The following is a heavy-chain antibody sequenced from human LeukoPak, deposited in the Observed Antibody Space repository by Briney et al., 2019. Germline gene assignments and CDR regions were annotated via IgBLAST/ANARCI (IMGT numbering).Heavy chain of an antibody. CDR2: IKSDGSST. CDR1: GFTFSSYW. CDR3: ARSGSYFGDY. V-gene: IGHV3-74*01. D-gene: IGHD1-26*01. Sequence: SGGSLRLSCAASGFTFSSYWMHWVRQAPGKGLVWVSRIKSDGSSTSYADSVKGRFTISRDNAKNTLYLQMNSLRAEDTAVYYCARSGSYFGDYWGQGTLVTVSS. J-gene: IGHJ4*02.